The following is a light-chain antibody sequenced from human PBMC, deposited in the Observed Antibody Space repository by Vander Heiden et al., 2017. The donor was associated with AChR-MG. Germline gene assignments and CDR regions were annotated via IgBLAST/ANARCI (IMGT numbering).Light chain of an antibody. CDR3: QLRGT. Sequence: EIVLTQSPATLSLSPGERATLSCRASQSFNNYLAWYQHKPGQIPRLLIYDAFKRATGVPARFSGSGSGTDFTLTISSLEPEDFASYYGQLRGTFGGGTKVDIK. J-gene: IGKJ4*01. CDR1: QSFNNY. CDR2: DAF. V-gene: IGKV3-11*01.